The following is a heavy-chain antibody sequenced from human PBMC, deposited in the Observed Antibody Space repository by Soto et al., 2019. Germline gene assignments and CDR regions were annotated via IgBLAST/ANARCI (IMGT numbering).Heavy chain of an antibody. Sequence: GGSLRLSCAASGFTFSRNSMNWVRQAPGKGLEWVSYISSSSSTIYYADSVKGRFTISRDNAKNSLYLQMNSLRDEDTAVYYCASGYDFWSGYYTYFDYWGQGTLVTVSS. J-gene: IGHJ4*02. CDR3: ASGYDFWSGYYTYFDY. CDR1: GFTFSRNS. CDR2: ISSSSSTI. D-gene: IGHD3-3*01. V-gene: IGHV3-48*02.